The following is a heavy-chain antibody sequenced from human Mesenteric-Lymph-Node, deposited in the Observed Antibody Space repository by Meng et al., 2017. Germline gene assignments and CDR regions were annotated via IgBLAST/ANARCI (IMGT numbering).Heavy chain of an antibody. Sequence: GESLKISCAASGFTSTDYWMHWVRQAPGEGLVWVSRISGDGSIATYADSVKGRFTISRDHAKNTVYLQMNTLRAEDTAVYYCCDGMDVWGQGTTVTVSS. CDR3: CDGMDV. CDR2: ISGDGSIA. V-gene: IGHV3-74*03. CDR1: GFTSTDYW. J-gene: IGHJ6*02.